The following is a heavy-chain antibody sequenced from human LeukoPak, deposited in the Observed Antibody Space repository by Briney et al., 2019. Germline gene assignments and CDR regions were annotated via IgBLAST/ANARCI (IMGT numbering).Heavy chain of an antibody. J-gene: IGHJ5*02. CDR3: AIPGAP. Sequence: GRSLRLSCAASGFTFSSYAMRWVRQAPGKGLEWVAVISYDGSNKYYADSVKGRFTISRDNSKNTLYLQMNSLRAEDTAVYYCAIPGAPWGQGTLVTVSS. CDR1: GFTFSSYA. D-gene: IGHD1-14*01. CDR2: ISYDGSNK. V-gene: IGHV3-30-3*01.